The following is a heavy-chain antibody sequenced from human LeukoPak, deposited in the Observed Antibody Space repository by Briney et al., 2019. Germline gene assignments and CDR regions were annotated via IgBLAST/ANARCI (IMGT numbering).Heavy chain of an antibody. V-gene: IGHV1-69*05. CDR2: IIPIFGTA. Sequence: SVKVSCKASGGTFSSYAISWVRQAPGQGLEWMGRIIPIFGTANDAQKFQGRVTITTDESTSTAYMELSSLRSEDTAVYYCAREGGIAAAVDYWGQGTLVTVSS. J-gene: IGHJ4*02. CDR1: GGTFSSYA. D-gene: IGHD6-13*01. CDR3: AREGGIAAAVDY.